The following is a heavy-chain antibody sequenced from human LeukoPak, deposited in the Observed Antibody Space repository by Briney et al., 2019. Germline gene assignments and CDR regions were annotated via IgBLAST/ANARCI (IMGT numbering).Heavy chain of an antibody. Sequence: ASVKVSCKASGYTFTGYYMHWVRQAPGQGLEWMGWINPNSGGTNYAQKFQGRVTVTRDTSISTAYMELSRLRSDDTAVYYCARVVGGYQLLIYAFDTWGQGTMVTVSS. J-gene: IGHJ3*02. CDR2: INPNSGGT. CDR1: GYTFTGYY. D-gene: IGHD2-2*01. V-gene: IGHV1-2*02. CDR3: ARVVGGYQLLIYAFDT.